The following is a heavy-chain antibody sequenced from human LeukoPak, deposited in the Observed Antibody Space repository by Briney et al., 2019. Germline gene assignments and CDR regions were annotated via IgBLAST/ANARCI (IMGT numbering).Heavy chain of an antibody. Sequence: ASVKVSCKASGYTFTSYYMYWVRQAPGQGLEWMGWISAYNGNTNYAQKLQGRVTMTTDTSTSTAYMELRSLRSDDTAVYYCARDWTYDSSGYDYWGQGTLVTVSS. CDR2: ISAYNGNT. V-gene: IGHV1-18*04. D-gene: IGHD3-22*01. CDR3: ARDWTYDSSGYDY. J-gene: IGHJ4*02. CDR1: GYTFTSYY.